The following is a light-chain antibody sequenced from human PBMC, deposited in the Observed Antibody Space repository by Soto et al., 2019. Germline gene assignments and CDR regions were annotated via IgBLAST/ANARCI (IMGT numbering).Light chain of an antibody. CDR2: DVS. V-gene: IGLV2-11*01. CDR1: SSDVGGYNF. CDR3: CSYAGSYTLV. J-gene: IGLJ3*02. Sequence: QSALTQPRSVSGSPGQSVTISCTGTSSDVGGYNFVPWYQHHPGKAPKLMIYDVSKRPSGVPDRFSGSKSGSTAPLTISGLQAEDEADYYCCSYAGSYTLVFGGGTKLTVL.